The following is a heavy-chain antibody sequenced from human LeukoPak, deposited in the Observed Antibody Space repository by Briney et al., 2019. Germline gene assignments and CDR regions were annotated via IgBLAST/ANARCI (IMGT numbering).Heavy chain of an antibody. V-gene: IGHV3-30*02. J-gene: IGHJ4*02. CDR1: GFTFGSYG. CDR2: VRYDGNNP. D-gene: IGHD3-10*01. Sequence: GGSLRLSCAASGFTFGSYGMHWVRQAPGKGLDWVAFVRYDGNNPYYSASVKGRFTISRDNSKNTVLLQMNNLRLEDAAVYYCAAGYGYYGSGRFNFDYWGQGTLVTVS. CDR3: AAGYGYYGSGRFNFDY.